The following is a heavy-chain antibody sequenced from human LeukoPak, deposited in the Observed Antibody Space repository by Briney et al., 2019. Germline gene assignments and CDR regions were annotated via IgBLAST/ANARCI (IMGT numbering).Heavy chain of an antibody. V-gene: IGHV3-7*01. CDR1: GFTFSSFW. J-gene: IGHJ4*02. Sequence: GGSLRLSCAASGFTFSSFWMNWVRQAPGKGLEWVANIKQDGSEKYYVDSVKGRFTISRDNAKNSLYLQMNSLRAEDTAVYYCARNDYVWGSYRPYYFDYWGQGTLVTVSS. CDR2: IKQDGSEK. D-gene: IGHD3-16*02. CDR3: ARNDYVWGSYRPYYFDY.